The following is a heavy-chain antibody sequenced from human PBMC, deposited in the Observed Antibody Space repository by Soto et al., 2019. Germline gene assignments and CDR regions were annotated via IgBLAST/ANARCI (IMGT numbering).Heavy chain of an antibody. J-gene: IGHJ4*02. D-gene: IGHD4-17*01. CDR2: IGDDGIGT. Sequence: EVQLLESGGGLVQPGGSLRLSCAASGFTFSDYPMSWVRQAPGRGLEWLSAIGDDGIGTFYADSVKGRFTISRDNSKNMQFLQMNSLRAEDTAVYFCAKDRGRGGDHGDYFDYWGQGAVVTVSS. CDR1: GFTFSDYP. CDR3: AKDRGRGGDHGDYFDY. V-gene: IGHV3-23*01.